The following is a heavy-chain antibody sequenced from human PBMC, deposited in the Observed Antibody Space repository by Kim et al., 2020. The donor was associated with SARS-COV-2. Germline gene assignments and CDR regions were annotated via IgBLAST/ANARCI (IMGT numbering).Heavy chain of an antibody. V-gene: IGHV1-46*01. CDR2: INPSGGST. D-gene: IGHD3-10*01. CDR1: GYTFTSYY. CDR3: ARDFYTMVRGFIITRVWFDP. Sequence: ASVKVSCKASGYTFTSYYMHWVRQAPGQGLEWMGIINPSGGSTSYAQKFQGRVTMTRDTSTSTVYMELSSLRSEDTAVYYCARDFYTMVRGFIITRVWFDPWGQGTLVTVSS. J-gene: IGHJ5*02.